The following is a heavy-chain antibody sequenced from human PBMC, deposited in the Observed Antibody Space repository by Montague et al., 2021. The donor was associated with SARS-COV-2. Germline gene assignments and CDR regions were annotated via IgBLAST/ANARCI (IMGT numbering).Heavy chain of an antibody. D-gene: IGHD4-23*01. CDR1: GGSISSRSYY. CDR3: ARLRGDYGGTYDTFDI. CDR2: IYYSGST. J-gene: IGHJ3*02. V-gene: IGHV4-39*01. Sequence: SETLSLTCTVSGGSISSRSYYWGWIRQPPGKGLEWIGSIYYSGSTYYNPSLKSRVTISVDTSKNQFSLKLSSVTAADTAVYYYARLRGDYGGTYDTFDIWGQGTMVTVSS.